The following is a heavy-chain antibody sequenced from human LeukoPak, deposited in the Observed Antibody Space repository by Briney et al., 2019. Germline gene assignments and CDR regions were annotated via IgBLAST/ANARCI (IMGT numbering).Heavy chain of an antibody. CDR3: ARDVGEIQLWFNY. V-gene: IGHV3-21*01. CDR1: GFTFSTYS. D-gene: IGHD5-18*01. CDR2: ISSSSSYI. J-gene: IGHJ4*02. Sequence: PGGSLRLSCAASGFTFSTYSMNWVRQAPGKGLEWVSSISSSSSYIYYADSMKGRFTISRDNAKNSLYLQMNSLRAEDTAVYYCARDVGEIQLWFNYWGQGTLVTVSS.